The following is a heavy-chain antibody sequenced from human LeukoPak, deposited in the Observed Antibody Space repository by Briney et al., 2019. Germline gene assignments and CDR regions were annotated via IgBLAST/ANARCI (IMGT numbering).Heavy chain of an antibody. D-gene: IGHD3-10*01. CDR2: INHSGST. Sequence: TSETLSLTCAVYGGSFSGYYWSWIRQPPGKGLEWIGEINHSGSTNYNPSLKSRVTISVDTSKNQFSLKLSSVTAADTAVYYCARGLDYYGSGSYDYWGQGTLVTVSS. V-gene: IGHV4-34*01. CDR1: GGSFSGYY. J-gene: IGHJ4*02. CDR3: ARGLDYYGSGSYDY.